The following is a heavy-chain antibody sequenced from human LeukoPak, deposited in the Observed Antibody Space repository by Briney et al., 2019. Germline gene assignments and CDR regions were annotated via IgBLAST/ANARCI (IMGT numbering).Heavy chain of an antibody. CDR1: GGSISSYY. Sequence: ASETLSLTCTVSGGSISSYYWSWIRQPPGKGLEWIGYIYYSGSTNYNPSLKSRVTISVDTSKNQFSLKLSSVTAADTAVYFCSRGGANDLWGQGTLVTVSS. V-gene: IGHV4-59*08. CDR3: SRGGANDL. J-gene: IGHJ5*02. CDR2: IYYSGST. D-gene: IGHD3-16*01.